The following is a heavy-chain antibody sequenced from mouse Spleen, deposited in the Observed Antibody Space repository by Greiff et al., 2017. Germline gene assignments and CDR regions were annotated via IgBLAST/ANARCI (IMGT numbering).Heavy chain of an antibody. CDR3: ARPPAYYRYDYYAMDY. CDR2: ISGGGSYT. V-gene: IGHV5-9-2*01. Sequence: DVKLQESGGGLVKPGGSLKLSCAASGFTFSSYGMSWVRQTPEKRLEWVATISGGGSYTYYPDSVKGRFTISRDNAKNNLYLQMSSLRSEDTALYYCARPPAYYRYDYYAMDYWGQGTSVTVSS. J-gene: IGHJ4*01. CDR1: GFTFSSYG. D-gene: IGHD2-14*01.